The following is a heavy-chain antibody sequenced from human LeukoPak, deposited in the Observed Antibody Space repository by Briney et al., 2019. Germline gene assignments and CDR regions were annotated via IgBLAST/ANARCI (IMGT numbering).Heavy chain of an antibody. Sequence: SETLSLTCTVSGGSIGTYYWTWIRQPPGKGLEWIGYIYYRGSANYNPSLKSRVTISVDTSKNQFSLKLSSVTAADTAVYYCARHVRARYGGFDYWGQGTLVTVSS. CDR3: ARHVRARYGGFDY. J-gene: IGHJ4*02. CDR1: GGSIGTYY. V-gene: IGHV4-59*08. D-gene: IGHD3-16*01. CDR2: IYYRGSA.